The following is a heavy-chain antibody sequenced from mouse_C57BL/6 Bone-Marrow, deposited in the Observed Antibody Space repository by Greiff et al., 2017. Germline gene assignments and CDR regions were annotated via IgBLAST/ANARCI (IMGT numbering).Heavy chain of an antibody. V-gene: IGHV14-4*01. J-gene: IGHJ4*01. CDR3: TTANEATVVATDAMDY. CDR2: IDPENGDT. Sequence: EVQLQQSGAELVRPGASVKLSCTASGFNIKDDYMHWVKQRPEQGLEWIGWIDPENGDTEYASKFQGKATITADTSSNTAYLQLSSLTTEDTAVYYCTTANEATVVATDAMDYWGQGTSVTVSS. CDR1: GFNIKDDY. D-gene: IGHD1-1*01.